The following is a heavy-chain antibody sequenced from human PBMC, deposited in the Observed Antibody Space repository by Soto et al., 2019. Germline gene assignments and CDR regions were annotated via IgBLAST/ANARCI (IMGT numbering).Heavy chain of an antibody. CDR1: GYTFGAYG. J-gene: IGHJ5*02. V-gene: IGHV1-18*04. D-gene: IGHD3-22*01. Sequence: GASVKVSCKASGYTFGAYGISWVRQAPGQGLEWMGGISVYNGNTNYAQKFQGRVTMTIDTSTSTAYMELRSLGSEDTAVYYCARAISSGYYSPSNWFAPWGQGTLVTVSS. CDR3: ARAISSGYYSPSNWFAP. CDR2: ISVYNGNT.